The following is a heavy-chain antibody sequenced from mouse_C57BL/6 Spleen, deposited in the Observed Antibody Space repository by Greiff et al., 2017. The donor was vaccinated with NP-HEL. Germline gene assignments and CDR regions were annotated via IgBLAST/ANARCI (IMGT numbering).Heavy chain of an antibody. J-gene: IGHJ4*01. V-gene: IGHV1-52*01. Sequence: VKQSCKASGYTFTSYWMHWVKQRPIQGLEWIGNIDPSDSETHYNQKFKDKATLTVDKSSSTAYMQLSSLTSEDSAVYYCARYYYGSTYAMDYWGQGTSVTVSS. CDR2: IDPSDSET. CDR1: GYTFTSYW. D-gene: IGHD1-1*01. CDR3: ARYYYGSTYAMDY.